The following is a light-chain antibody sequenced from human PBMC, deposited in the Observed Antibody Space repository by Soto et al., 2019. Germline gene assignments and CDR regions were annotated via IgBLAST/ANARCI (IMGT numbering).Light chain of an antibody. J-gene: IGKJ3*01. CDR2: DAS. Sequence: EIVLTQSPATLSLSPGERATLSCRASQSVSSYLAWYQQQPGQAPRLLIYDASNRATGIPARFSGSGSGTDFTRPISSLGPEDLAFYYCQQRSNWPPRFTFGPGTKVYIK. CDR1: QSVSSY. CDR3: QQRSNWPPRFT. V-gene: IGKV3-11*01.